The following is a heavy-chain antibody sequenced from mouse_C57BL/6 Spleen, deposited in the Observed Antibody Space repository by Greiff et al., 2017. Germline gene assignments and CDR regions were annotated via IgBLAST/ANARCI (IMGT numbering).Heavy chain of an antibody. D-gene: IGHD1-1*01. CDR1: GFTFSSYA. Sequence: EVQVVESGGGLVKPGGSLKLSCAASGFTFSSYAMSWVRQTPEKRLEWVATISDGGSYTYYPDNVKGRFTISRDNAKNNLYLQMSHLKSEDTAMYYCARNGEIYYYDYWGQGTTLTVSS. J-gene: IGHJ2*01. CDR3: ARNGEIYYYDY. V-gene: IGHV5-4*01. CDR2: ISDGGSYT.